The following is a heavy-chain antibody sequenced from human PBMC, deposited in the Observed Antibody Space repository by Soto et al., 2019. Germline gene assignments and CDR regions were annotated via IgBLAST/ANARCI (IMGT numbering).Heavy chain of an antibody. CDR1: GFTFSSYA. CDR3: ARDYSDNSGYKLYYYYGMYV. J-gene: IGHJ6*02. D-gene: IGHD3-22*01. Sequence: GVSLVLSCAASGFTFSSYAVHWVRQAPGKGLEWVAAISHDGRNTYNADSVTGRVTISRDNAKNTLYLEINSLRADDTAVYECARDYSDNSGYKLYYYYGMYVWGQGNTGTVSS. CDR2: ISHDGRNT. V-gene: IGHV3-30*04.